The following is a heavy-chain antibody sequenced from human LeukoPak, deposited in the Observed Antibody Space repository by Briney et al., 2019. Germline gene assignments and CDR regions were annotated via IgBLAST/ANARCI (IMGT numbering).Heavy chain of an antibody. CDR3: ARTTEAHSWQTRYYSYYMDV. J-gene: IGHJ6*03. D-gene: IGHD6-13*01. CDR1: GRSIGSYY. CDR2: IYESGRT. V-gene: IGHV4-59*01. Sequence: SQTLSHAWTVAGRSIGSYYWSWIRHHPGNGLGWLGFIYESGRTNYYPSLKSRVTISVDTSKNQFSLKLRSVTAADTAVYYCARTTEAHSWQTRYYSYYMDVWGKGTTVTVSS.